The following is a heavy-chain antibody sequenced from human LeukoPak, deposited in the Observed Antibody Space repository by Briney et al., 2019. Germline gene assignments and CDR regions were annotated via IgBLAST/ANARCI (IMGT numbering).Heavy chain of an antibody. CDR3: ARGYAAAAGSYYYCMDV. D-gene: IGHD6-13*01. CDR2: INPSDGFT. J-gene: IGHJ6*03. Sequence: GASVKVSCKASGYILSSYNMHWVRQAPGQGLEWLGIINPSDGFTSYAQKFQGRVTITADKSTSTAYMELSSLRSEDTAVYYCARGYAAAAGSYYYCMDVWGKGTTVTVSS. CDR1: GYILSSYN. V-gene: IGHV1-46*01.